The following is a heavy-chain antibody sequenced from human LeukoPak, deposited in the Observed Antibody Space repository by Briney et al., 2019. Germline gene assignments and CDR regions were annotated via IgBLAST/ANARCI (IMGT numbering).Heavy chain of an antibody. J-gene: IGHJ4*02. Sequence: SETLSLTCAVYGGTFSGYYWSWIRQPPGKRLEWVGESNDSGGTNYNPSLKSRVTISVDTSKNQFSLKLSSVTAADTAVYYCAGYHAYGVTTPPLGYWGQGILVTVSS. D-gene: IGHD4-17*01. V-gene: IGHV4-34*08. CDR3: AGYHAYGVTTPPLGY. CDR1: GGTFSGYY. CDR2: SNDSGGT.